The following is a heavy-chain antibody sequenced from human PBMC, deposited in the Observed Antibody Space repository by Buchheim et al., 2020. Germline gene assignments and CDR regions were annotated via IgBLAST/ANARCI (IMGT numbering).Heavy chain of an antibody. CDR3: ARGLEYNYCGFDY. D-gene: IGHD2-21*01. Sequence: QVQLVESGGGVVQPGRSLRLSCAVSGFTFSSYGMHWVRQAPGKGLEWVAVIWYDGSNKYYADSVKGRFTISRDNSKNTLYLQMNSLRAEDTAVYYCARGLEYNYCGFDYWGQGTL. CDR2: IWYDGSNK. J-gene: IGHJ4*02. V-gene: IGHV3-33*01. CDR1: GFTFSSYG.